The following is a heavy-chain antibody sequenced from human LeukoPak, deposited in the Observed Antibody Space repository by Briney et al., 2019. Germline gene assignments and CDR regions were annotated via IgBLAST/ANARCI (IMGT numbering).Heavy chain of an antibody. CDR2: IWYDGSNK. V-gene: IGHV3-33*01. J-gene: IGHJ6*02. CDR3: ARDPSYYDFWSGYLANYYYGMDV. CDR1: GFTFSSYG. Sequence: PGGSLRLSCAASGFTFSSYGMHWVRQAPGKGLEWVAVIWYDGSNKYYADSVKGRFTISRDNSKNTLYLQMNSLRAEDTAVYYCARDPSYYDFWSGYLANYYYGMDVWGQGTTVTVSS. D-gene: IGHD3-3*01.